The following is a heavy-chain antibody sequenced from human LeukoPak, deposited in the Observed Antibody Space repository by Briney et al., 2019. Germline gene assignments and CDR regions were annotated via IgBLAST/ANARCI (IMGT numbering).Heavy chain of an antibody. CDR3: ARMVRIGIRPLKGGRAFDI. J-gene: IGHJ3*02. CDR1: GGSFSGYY. Sequence: KPSETLSLTCAVYGGSFSGYYWSWIRQPPGKGLEWIGEINHSGSTNYNPSLKSRVTISVDTSKNQFSLKLSSVTAADTAVYYCARMVRIGIRPLKGGRAFDIWGQGTMVTVSS. CDR2: INHSGST. V-gene: IGHV4-34*01. D-gene: IGHD4/OR15-4a*01.